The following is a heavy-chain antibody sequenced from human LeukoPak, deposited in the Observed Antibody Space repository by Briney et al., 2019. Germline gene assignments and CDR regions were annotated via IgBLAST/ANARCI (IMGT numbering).Heavy chain of an antibody. CDR3: ARFAGNPTHFDY. D-gene: IGHD6-13*01. J-gene: IGHJ4*02. CDR2: ISSSSSYI. Sequence: GGSLRLSCAASGFTFSSYSMNWVRQAPGKGLEWVSSISSSSSYIYYADSVKGRFTISRDNAKNSLYLQMNSLRAEDTAVYYCARFAGNPTHFDYWGQGTLVAVSS. CDR1: GFTFSSYS. V-gene: IGHV3-21*01.